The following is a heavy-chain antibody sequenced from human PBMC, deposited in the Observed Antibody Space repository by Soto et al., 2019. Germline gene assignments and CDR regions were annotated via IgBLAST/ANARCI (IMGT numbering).Heavy chain of an antibody. CDR2: VSSRGNT. J-gene: IGHJ4*02. CDR1: GAPINSGQFY. CDR3: AREGGTGFSLFDY. D-gene: IGHD6-19*01. Sequence: QVQLQESGPGLVKPSQTLSLTCTVSGAPINSGQFYWSWIRQQPGRGLEWIGFVSSRGNTYYNPSLKSRVIIPLDTSKNQFSLQLLSVTPADTAVYFCAREGGTGFSLFDYWGRVTLVTVSS. V-gene: IGHV4-30-4*01.